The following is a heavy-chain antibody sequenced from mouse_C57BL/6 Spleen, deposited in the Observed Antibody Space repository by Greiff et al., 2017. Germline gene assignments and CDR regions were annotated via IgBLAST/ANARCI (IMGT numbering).Heavy chain of an antibody. CDR2: ISSGSSTI. V-gene: IGHV5-17*01. D-gene: IGHD2-1*01. CDR3: ARDYGNHYYYAMDY. J-gene: IGHJ4*01. Sequence: EVQLVESGGGLVKPGGSLKLSCAASGFTFSDYGMHWVRQAPEKGLEWVAYISSGSSTIYYADTVKGRFTISRDNAKNTLFLQMTSLRSEDTAMYYCARDYGNHYYYAMDYWGQGTSVTVSS. CDR1: GFTFSDYG.